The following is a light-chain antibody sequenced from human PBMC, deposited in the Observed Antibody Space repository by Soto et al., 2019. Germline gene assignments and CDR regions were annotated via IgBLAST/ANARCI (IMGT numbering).Light chain of an antibody. V-gene: IGLV1-40*01. CDR3: AAWDDSLSGSWV. CDR1: SSNIGAGYE. Sequence: QSVLTQPPSVSGAPGQRVTISCIGGSSNIGAGYEVHWYQQLPGTVPKLLIYRNTYRPSGVPDRFSGSKSGTSASLAISGLRSEDEADYYCAAWDDSLSGSWVFGGGTQLTVL. CDR2: RNT. J-gene: IGLJ3*02.